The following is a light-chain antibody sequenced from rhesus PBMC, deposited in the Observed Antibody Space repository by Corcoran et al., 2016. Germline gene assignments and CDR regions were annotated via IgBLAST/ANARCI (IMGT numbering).Light chain of an antibody. Sequence: EIVMTQSPDTLSLSPGERATLACRASQSVSSSLAWYQQKPGQAPRLLIYGASSRATGIPDRFSGRGAGKDFTFTNSSLEPEDVAVYYCLQHSNWPYSFGQGTKVEIK. J-gene: IGKJ2*01. V-gene: IGKV3-24*01. CDR1: QSVSSS. CDR2: GAS. CDR3: LQHSNWPYS.